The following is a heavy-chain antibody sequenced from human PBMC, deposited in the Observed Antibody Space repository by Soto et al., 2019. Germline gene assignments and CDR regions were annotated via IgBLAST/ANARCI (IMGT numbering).Heavy chain of an antibody. J-gene: IGHJ6*02. CDR2: ISWDGGST. D-gene: IGHD3-3*01. V-gene: IGHV3-43*01. CDR3: AKDYRRFLEWVPQSYGMDV. CDR1: GFTFDDYT. Sequence: GGSLRLSCAASGFTFDDYTMHWVRQAPGKGLEWVSLISWDGGSTYYADSVKGRFTISRDNSKNSLYLQMNSRRTEDTALYYCAKDYRRFLEWVPQSYGMDVWGQGTTVTVSS.